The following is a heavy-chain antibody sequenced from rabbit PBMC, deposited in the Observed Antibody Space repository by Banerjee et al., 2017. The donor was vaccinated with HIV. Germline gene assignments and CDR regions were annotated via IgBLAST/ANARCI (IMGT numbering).Heavy chain of an antibody. J-gene: IGHJ4*01. CDR2: IYAGSSGST. D-gene: IGHD4-2*01. CDR3: AGAVYGGDNYRAFNL. CDR1: GFSFSSSYW. V-gene: IGHV1S40*01. Sequence: QSLEESGGGLVTPGASLTLTCTASGFSFSSSYWIYWVRQAPGKGLEWIACIYAGSSGSTYYASWAKGRFTISKTSSTTVTLQMTSLTAADTATYFCAGAVYGGDNYRAFNLWGQGTLVTVS.